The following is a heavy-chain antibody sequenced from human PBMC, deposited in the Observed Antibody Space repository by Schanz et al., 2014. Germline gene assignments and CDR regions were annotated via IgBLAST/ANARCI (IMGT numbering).Heavy chain of an antibody. D-gene: IGHD1-26*01. J-gene: IGHJ6*02. CDR3: AKLLGIGSASYGMDV. Sequence: EVPLVESGGDLVQPGGSLRLSCAALGFSFSDYAMTWVRQVPGKGLEWVSVIGGSGSLTYYSESVRGRFIISRDNSKNTVSLQMRSLRAEDTAIYYCAKLLGIGSASYGMDVWGQGTTVTVSS. V-gene: IGHV3-23*04. CDR1: GFSFSDYA. CDR2: IGGSGSLT.